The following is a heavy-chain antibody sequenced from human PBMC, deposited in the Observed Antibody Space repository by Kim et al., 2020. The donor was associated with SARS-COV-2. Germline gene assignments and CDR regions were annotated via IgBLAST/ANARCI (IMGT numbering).Heavy chain of an antibody. J-gene: IGHJ4*02. CDR3: ARDTRGYSSGGDY. Sequence: GGSLRLSCAASGFTFSSYGMHWVRQAPGKGLEWVAVIWYDGSNKYYADSVKGRFTISRDNSKNTLYLQMNSLRAEDTAVYYCARDTRGYSSGGDYCGQGTLVTVSS. CDR1: GFTFSSYG. V-gene: IGHV3-33*08. D-gene: IGHD6-19*01. CDR2: IWYDGSNK.